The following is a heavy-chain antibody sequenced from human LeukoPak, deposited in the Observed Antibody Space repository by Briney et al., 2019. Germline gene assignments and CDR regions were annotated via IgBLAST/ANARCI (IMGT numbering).Heavy chain of an antibody. CDR3: ARDVSLDF. CDR2: ISTDNSYR. Sequence: GGSLRLSCAASGFSLSSYSMDWIRQAPGKGLEWVSSISTDNSYRHYADSVKGRFTISRDNPKNSLYLQMNTLRAEDTAVYYCARDVSLDFWGQGTLVTVSS. V-gene: IGHV3-21*06. CDR1: GFSLSSYS. J-gene: IGHJ4*02.